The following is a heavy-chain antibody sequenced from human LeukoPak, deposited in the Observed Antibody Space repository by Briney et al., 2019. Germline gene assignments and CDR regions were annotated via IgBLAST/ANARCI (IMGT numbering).Heavy chain of an antibody. Sequence: SGPTLVNPTQTLTLTCTFSGFSLSTSGMRVSWIRQPPGKALEWLARIDWNDDKFYGTSLKTRLTISKDTSKNQVVLTMTNMDPVDTATYFCARETSDYSSSWYGYYFDYWGQGTLVTVSS. CDR1: GFSLSTSGMR. J-gene: IGHJ4*02. D-gene: IGHD6-13*01. V-gene: IGHV2-70*04. CDR2: IDWNDDK. CDR3: ARETSDYSSSWYGYYFDY.